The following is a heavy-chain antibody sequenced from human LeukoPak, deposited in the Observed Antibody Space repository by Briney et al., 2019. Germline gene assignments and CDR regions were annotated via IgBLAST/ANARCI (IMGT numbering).Heavy chain of an antibody. CDR1: GFTFSSYA. D-gene: IGHD3-10*01. CDR3: AKDGLWFGERGLFDC. Sequence: PGGSLRLSCAASGFTFSSYAMSWVRQAPGKGLEWVSAISGSGGSTYYADSVKGRFTISRDNSKNTLYLQMNSLRAEDTAVYYCAKDGLWFGERGLFDCWGQGTLVTVSS. V-gene: IGHV3-23*01. CDR2: ISGSGGST. J-gene: IGHJ4*02.